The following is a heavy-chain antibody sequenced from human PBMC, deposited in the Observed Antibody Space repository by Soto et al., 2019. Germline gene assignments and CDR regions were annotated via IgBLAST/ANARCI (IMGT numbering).Heavy chain of an antibody. CDR2: IYYSGST. CDR3: TRDAYYDFWSGYYPYYYGMDV. D-gene: IGHD3-3*01. J-gene: IGHJ6*02. CDR1: GGSISSYY. V-gene: IGHV4-59*01. Sequence: QVQLQESGPGLVKPSETLSLTCTVSGGSISSYYWSWIRQPPGKGLEWIGYIYYSGSTNYNPSLKSRFTISVDTSKIQFSLKLRSVTAADTAVYYCTRDAYYDFWSGYYPYYYGMDVWGQGTTVTVSS.